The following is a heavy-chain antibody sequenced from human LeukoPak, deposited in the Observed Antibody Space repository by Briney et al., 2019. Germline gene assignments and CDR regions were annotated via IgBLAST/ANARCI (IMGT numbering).Heavy chain of an antibody. CDR3: ARARTGDSGY. J-gene: IGHJ4*02. D-gene: IGHD7-27*01. V-gene: IGHV1-46*01. CDR1: GYTFVNYY. CDR2: INPGGGST. Sequence: ASVKVSCKASGYTFVNYYIHWVRQAPGQGLEWMGLINPGGGSTTYSQKFQGRVTMTRDTSTSTVYMELNSLRFEDTAVYYCARARTGDSGYWGQGTLVTVSS.